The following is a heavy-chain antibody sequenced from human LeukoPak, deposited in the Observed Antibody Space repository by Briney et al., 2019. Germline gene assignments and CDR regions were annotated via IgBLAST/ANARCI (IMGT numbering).Heavy chain of an antibody. CDR3: ARRGSFRYCSGGSCPFNWFDP. CDR1: GYTFTGYY. D-gene: IGHD2-15*01. CDR2: INPNSGGT. Sequence: ASVKVSCKASGYTFTGYYMHWVRQAPGQGLEWMGWINPNSGGTNYAQKFQGRVTMTRDTSISTAYLQWSSLKASDTAMYYCARRGSFRYCSGGSCPFNWFDPWGQGTLVTVSS. V-gene: IGHV1-2*02. J-gene: IGHJ5*02.